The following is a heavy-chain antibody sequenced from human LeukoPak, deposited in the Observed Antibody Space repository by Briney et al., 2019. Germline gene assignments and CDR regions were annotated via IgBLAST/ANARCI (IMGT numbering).Heavy chain of an antibody. J-gene: IGHJ4*02. CDR2: ISSSSSYI. CDR3: ARVGRGVVPAGGDY. V-gene: IGHV3-21*01. D-gene: IGHD2-2*01. CDR1: GFTFSSYS. Sequence: GGSLRLSCAASGFTFSSYSMNWVRQAPGKGLEWVSSISSSSSYIYYADSVKGRFTISRDNAKNSLYLQMNSLRAEDTAVYCCARVGRGVVPAGGDYWGQGTLVTVSS.